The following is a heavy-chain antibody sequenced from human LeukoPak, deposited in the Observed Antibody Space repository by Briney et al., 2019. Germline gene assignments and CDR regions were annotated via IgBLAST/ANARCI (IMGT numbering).Heavy chain of an antibody. CDR1: GYTLTELS. V-gene: IGHV1-24*01. CDR2: FDPEDGET. Sequence: GASVKVSCKVSGYTLTELSMHWVRQAPGKGLEWMGGFDPEDGETIYAQEFQGRVTMTEDTSTDTAYMELRSLRSDDTAVYYCARGVEVVAAAYNWFDPWGQGTLVTVSS. J-gene: IGHJ5*02. CDR3: ARGVEVVAAAYNWFDP. D-gene: IGHD6-13*01.